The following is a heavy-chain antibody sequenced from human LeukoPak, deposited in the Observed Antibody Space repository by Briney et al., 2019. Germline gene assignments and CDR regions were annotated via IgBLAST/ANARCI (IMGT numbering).Heavy chain of an antibody. CDR1: GFTFSSYG. J-gene: IGHJ6*02. Sequence: GGSLRLSCAASGFTFSSYGMHWVRQAPGKGREWVAVIWYDGSNKYYTDSVKGRFTISRDNSKNTLYLQMNSLRAEDTAVYYCARDGEHCSSTSCYGYGYYGMDVWGQGTTVTVSS. CDR2: IWYDGSNK. CDR3: ARDGEHCSSTSCYGYGYYGMDV. D-gene: IGHD2-2*01. V-gene: IGHV3-33*01.